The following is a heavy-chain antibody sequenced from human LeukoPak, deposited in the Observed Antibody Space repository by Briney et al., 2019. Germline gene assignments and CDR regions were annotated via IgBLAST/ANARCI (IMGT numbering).Heavy chain of an antibody. J-gene: IGHJ6*03. CDR2: GSERGGT. CDR3: ARVSSSWSNYYYYMDV. D-gene: IGHD6-13*01. Sequence: SETLSLTCAVYGESLNGHYWSWIRQSPGKGLEWIGEGSERGGTKFNPSLKGRVTISADTSKNQFSLKLSSVTAADTAVYHCARVSSSWSNYYYYMDVWGKGTTVTVSS. CDR1: GESLNGHY. V-gene: IGHV4-34*01.